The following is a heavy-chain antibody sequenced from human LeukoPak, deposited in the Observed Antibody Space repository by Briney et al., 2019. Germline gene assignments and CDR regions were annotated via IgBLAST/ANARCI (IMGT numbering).Heavy chain of an antibody. J-gene: IGHJ4*02. CDR1: GFTFSSYA. CDR3: AKDTYYYDSSGYTPAVGY. Sequence: GGSLRLSCAASGFTFSSYAMSWVRQAPGKGLEWVSAISGSGGSTYYADSVKGRFTISRDNSKNTLYLQMNSLSAEDTAVYYCAKDTYYYDSSGYTPAVGYWGQGTLVTVSS. V-gene: IGHV3-23*01. D-gene: IGHD3-22*01. CDR2: ISGSGGST.